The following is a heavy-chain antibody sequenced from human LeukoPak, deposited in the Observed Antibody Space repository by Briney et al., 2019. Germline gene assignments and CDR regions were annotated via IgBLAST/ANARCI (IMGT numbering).Heavy chain of an antibody. J-gene: IGHJ4*02. D-gene: IGHD1-14*01. CDR3: ARVDAGNVDY. CDR1: GYTFTSYD. V-gene: IGHV1-2*02. Sequence: ASVKVSCKASGYTFTSYDIDWVRQAPGQGLEWMGWINPNSGGTNYAQKFQGRVTMTRDTSISTAYMELSRLRSDDTAVYYCARVDAGNVDYWGQGTLVTVSS. CDR2: INPNSGGT.